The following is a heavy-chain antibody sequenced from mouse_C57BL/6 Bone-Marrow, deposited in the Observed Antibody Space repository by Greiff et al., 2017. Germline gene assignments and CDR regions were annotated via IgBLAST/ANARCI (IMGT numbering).Heavy chain of an antibody. CDR2: IDPENGDT. D-gene: IGHD2-2*01. V-gene: IGHV14-4*01. CDR3: IPSTRVTTGFAY. Sequence: EVKVEESGAELVRPGASVKLSCTASGFNIKDDYMHWVKQRPEQGLEWIGWIDPENGDTEYASKFQGKATITADTSSNTAYLQLSSLTSEDTAVYYCIPSTRVTTGFAYWGQGTLVTVSA. J-gene: IGHJ3*01. CDR1: GFNIKDDY.